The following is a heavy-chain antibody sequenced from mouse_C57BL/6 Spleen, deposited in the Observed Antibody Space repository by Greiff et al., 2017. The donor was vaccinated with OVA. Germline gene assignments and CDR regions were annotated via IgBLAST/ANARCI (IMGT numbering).Heavy chain of an antibody. Sequence: QVQLQQPGAELVKPGASVKMSCKASGYTFTSYWITWVKQRPGQGLEWIGDIYPGSGSTNYNEKFKSKATLTVDTSSSTAYMQLSSLTSEDSAVYYCARRAMITKGYYYAMDYWGQGTSVTVSS. CDR3: ARRAMITKGYYYAMDY. V-gene: IGHV1-55*01. CDR1: GYTFTSYW. CDR2: IYPGSGST. J-gene: IGHJ4*01. D-gene: IGHD2-4*01.